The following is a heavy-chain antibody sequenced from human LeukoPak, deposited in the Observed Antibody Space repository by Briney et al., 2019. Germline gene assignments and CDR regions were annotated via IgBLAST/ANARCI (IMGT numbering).Heavy chain of an antibody. CDR3: ARETYYYDSSGYYLR. CDR2: INHSGST. J-gene: IGHJ4*02. CDR1: GGSFSGYY. D-gene: IGHD3-22*01. V-gene: IGHV4-34*01. Sequence: ETLSLTCAVYGGSFSGYYWSWIRQPPGKGLEWIGEINHSGSTNYNPSLKSRVTISVDTSKNQFSLKLSSVTAADTAVYYCARETYYYDSSGYYLRWGQGTLVTVSS.